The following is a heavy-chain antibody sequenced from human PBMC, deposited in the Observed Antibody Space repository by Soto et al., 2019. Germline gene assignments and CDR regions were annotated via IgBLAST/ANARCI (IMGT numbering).Heavy chain of an antibody. D-gene: IGHD2-8*01. CDR3: EKDGVDHNSGWDPFDT. CDR2: MGGANGDT. CDR1: GFIFSDYA. V-gene: IGHV3-23*01. Sequence: EVQMLESGGGLVQPGGSLRLSCAASGFIFSDYAMSWVRQAPGKGLEWVAGMGGANGDTYYTESVRGRFAISRDNSKSTRFRQLSSLRAEDTAVYVCEKDGVDHNSGWDPFDTWGQGTLVTVSS. J-gene: IGHJ3*02.